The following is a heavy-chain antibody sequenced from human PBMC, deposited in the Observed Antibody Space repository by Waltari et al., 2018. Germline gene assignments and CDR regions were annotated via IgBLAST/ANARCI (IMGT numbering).Heavy chain of an antibody. D-gene: IGHD6-13*01. CDR1: GFTFSSYA. Sequence: EVQLVESGGGLVQPGGSLRLSCAASGFTFSSYAMSWVRQAPGKGLEWVSVISGSGGSTYYADSVKGRFTISRDNSNNTLYLQMNSLRAEATAVYYCSQAAAGYYWYFDLWGRGTLVTVSS. CDR2: ISGSGGST. V-gene: IGHV3-23*04. J-gene: IGHJ2*01. CDR3: SQAAAGYYWYFDL.